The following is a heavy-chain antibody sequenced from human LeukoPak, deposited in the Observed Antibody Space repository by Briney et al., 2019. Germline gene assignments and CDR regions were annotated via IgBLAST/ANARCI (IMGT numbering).Heavy chain of an antibody. CDR2: ISSSSSYI. Sequence: GGSLRLSCAASGFTFSSYSMNWVRQAPGKGLEWVSSISSSSSYIYYADSVKGRFTISRDNAKNSLYLQMNSLRAEDTAVYYCARDGPTRWQLAVSLDYWGQGTLVTVSS. D-gene: IGHD6-6*01. J-gene: IGHJ4*02. CDR3: ARDGPTRWQLAVSLDY. V-gene: IGHV3-21*04. CDR1: GFTFSSYS.